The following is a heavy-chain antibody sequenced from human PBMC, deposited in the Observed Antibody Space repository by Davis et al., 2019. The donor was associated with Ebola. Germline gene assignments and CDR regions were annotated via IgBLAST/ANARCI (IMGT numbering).Heavy chain of an antibody. CDR3: ARGPGRRDYYYMDV. Sequence: PSETLSLTCTVSGGSISSGDYYWSWIRQPPGKGLEWIGYIYYSGSTYYNPSLKSRVTISVDTSKNQFSLKLSSVTAADTAVYYCARGPGRRDYYYMDVWGKGTTVTVSS. CDR1: GGSISSGDYY. J-gene: IGHJ6*03. CDR2: IYYSGST. V-gene: IGHV4-30-4*01.